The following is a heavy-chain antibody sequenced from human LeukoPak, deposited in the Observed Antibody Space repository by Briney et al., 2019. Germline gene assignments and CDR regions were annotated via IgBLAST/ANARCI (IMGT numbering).Heavy chain of an antibody. J-gene: IGHJ4*02. CDR1: GFTSSNAW. CDR3: TTPIMGATRAGFGF. CDR2: IKSKTEGGIT. V-gene: IGHV3-15*01. D-gene: IGHD1-26*01. Sequence: PGGSLRLSCAASGFTSSNAWMSWVRQVSGKGLEWVGRIKSKTEGGITDYAAPVKGRFTISRDDSKNTLHLQMSSLKTEDTAVYYCTTPIMGATRAGFGFWGQGTLVTVSS.